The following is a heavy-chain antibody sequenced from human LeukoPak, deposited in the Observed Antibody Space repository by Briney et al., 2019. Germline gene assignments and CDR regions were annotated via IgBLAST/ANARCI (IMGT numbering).Heavy chain of an antibody. CDR1: AYSISSGYY. D-gene: IGHD1-1*01. J-gene: IGHJ5*02. CDR2: IYHGGNT. CDR3: ARQAGKNWFDP. Sequence: SETLSLTCAVSAYSISSGYYWGWIRPPPGKGLEWIGNIYHGGNTYYNPSLKSRVTLSVDTSKNQFSLKLSSVTAADTAVYYCARQAGKNWFDPWGQGTLVTVSS. V-gene: IGHV4-38-2*01.